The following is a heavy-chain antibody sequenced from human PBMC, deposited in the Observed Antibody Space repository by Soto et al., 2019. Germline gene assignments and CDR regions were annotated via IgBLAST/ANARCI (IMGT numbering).Heavy chain of an antibody. Sequence: ASVKVSCKVSGYTLTELSMHWVRQAPGKGLEWMGGFDPEDGETIYAQKFQGRVTMTEDTSTDTAYMELSSLRSEDTAVYYCAVKARYGSGSYYNEFYLAGAIGDYWGQGTLVTVSS. CDR2: FDPEDGET. D-gene: IGHD3-10*01. J-gene: IGHJ4*02. CDR1: GYTLTELS. CDR3: AVKARYGSGSYYNEFYLAGAIGDY. V-gene: IGHV1-24*01.